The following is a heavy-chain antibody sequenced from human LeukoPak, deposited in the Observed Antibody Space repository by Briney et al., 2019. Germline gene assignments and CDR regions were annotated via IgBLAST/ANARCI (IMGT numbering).Heavy chain of an antibody. Sequence: PGGSLRLSCAASGFTFSNYAMHWVRLAPGKGLEWVAVISYDGSDKYYADSVKGRFTISRDNSKNTLYLQMDSLRAEDTAVYYCARDPNSGSYYKPYYYYYYMDVWGKGTTVTVSS. CDR1: GFTFSNYA. D-gene: IGHD3-10*01. V-gene: IGHV3-30-3*01. CDR2: ISYDGSDK. J-gene: IGHJ6*03. CDR3: ARDPNSGSYYKPYYYYYYMDV.